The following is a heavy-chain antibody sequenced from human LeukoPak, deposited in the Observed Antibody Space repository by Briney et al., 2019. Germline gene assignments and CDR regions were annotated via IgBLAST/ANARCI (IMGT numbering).Heavy chain of an antibody. CDR2: ISGSSSTI. D-gene: IGHD6-13*01. Sequence: GGSLRLSCAASGFTFSSYSMNWVRQAPGKGLEWVSYISGSSSTIYYADSAKGRFTISRDNAKNSLYLQMNSLRAEDTAVYYCARDLWAAGTGIDYWGQGTLVTVSS. V-gene: IGHV3-48*04. J-gene: IGHJ4*02. CDR1: GFTFSSYS. CDR3: ARDLWAAGTGIDY.